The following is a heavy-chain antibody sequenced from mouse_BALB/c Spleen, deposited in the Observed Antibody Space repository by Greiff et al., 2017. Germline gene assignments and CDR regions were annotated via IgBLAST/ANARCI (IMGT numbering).Heavy chain of an antibody. V-gene: IGHV5-6-2*01. D-gene: IGHD2-1*01. Sequence: EVQRVESGGGLVKLGGSLKLSCAASGFTFSSYYMSWVRQTPEKRLELVAAINSNGGSTYYSDTVKGRFTISRDNAKNTLYLQMSSLKSEDTALYYCARQGYGNYGGYFDVWGAGTTVTVSS. J-gene: IGHJ1*01. CDR3: ARQGYGNYGGYFDV. CDR2: INSNGGST. CDR1: GFTFSSYY.